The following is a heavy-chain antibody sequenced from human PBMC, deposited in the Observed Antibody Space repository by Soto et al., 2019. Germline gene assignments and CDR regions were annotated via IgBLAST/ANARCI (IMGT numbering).Heavy chain of an antibody. Sequence: LSLTCAASGFTFYNYAMGWVRPAPGKGLEWVSAITGSGSDTYYVDSVKGRFTISRDNSENTLYLQMNSLRAEDTAIYYCAKLGSSSWSPHYYFDYWGQGTLVTVSS. J-gene: IGHJ4*02. CDR2: ITGSGSDT. D-gene: IGHD2-2*01. V-gene: IGHV3-23*01. CDR1: GFTFYNYA. CDR3: AKLGSSSWSPHYYFDY.